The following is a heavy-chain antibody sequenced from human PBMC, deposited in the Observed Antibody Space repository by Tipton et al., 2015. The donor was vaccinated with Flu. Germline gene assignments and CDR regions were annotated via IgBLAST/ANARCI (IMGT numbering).Heavy chain of an antibody. D-gene: IGHD5-18*01. CDR1: GYTVSGHY. V-gene: IGHV1-2*02. Sequence: QVQLVQSGAEVKEPGASVKVSCKASGYTVSGHYMHWIRQAPGQGLEWMGWINPKSGDTKYAQNFQGRVTMTRDTSITTVYMELTGLTSDDTAIYYCARTWIQLWTTDFDYWGQGTLVTVSS. J-gene: IGHJ4*02. CDR3: ARTWIQLWTTDFDY. CDR2: INPKSGDT.